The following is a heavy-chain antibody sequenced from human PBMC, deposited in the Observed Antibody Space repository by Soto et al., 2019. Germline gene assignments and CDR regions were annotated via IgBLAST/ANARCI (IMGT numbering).Heavy chain of an antibody. CDR1: GYTFTSYA. CDR2: INAGNGNT. CDR3: ARDRSSGWYSLFDY. V-gene: IGHV1-3*01. Sequence: ASVKVSCKASGYTFTSYAMHWVRQAPGQRLEWMGWINAGNGNTKYSQKFQGRVTITRDTSASTAYMELSSLRSEDTAVYYCARDRSSGWYSLFDYWGQGTLVTVSS. D-gene: IGHD6-19*01. J-gene: IGHJ4*02.